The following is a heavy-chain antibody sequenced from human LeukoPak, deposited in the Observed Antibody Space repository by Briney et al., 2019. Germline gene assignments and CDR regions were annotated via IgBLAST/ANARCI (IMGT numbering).Heavy chain of an antibody. J-gene: IGHJ4*02. CDR3: EKGGIMITFGGVIANDC. Sequence: ASVKVSCKASGYAFTSYDINWVRQATGQGLEWMEWMNPNSGNTGYAQKFHGRVTMTRNSSISTAYMELSSLRSEDTAVYYCEKGGIMITFGGVIANDCWGQGTLVTVSS. CDR2: MNPNSGNT. CDR1: GYAFTSYD. D-gene: IGHD3-16*02. V-gene: IGHV1-8*01.